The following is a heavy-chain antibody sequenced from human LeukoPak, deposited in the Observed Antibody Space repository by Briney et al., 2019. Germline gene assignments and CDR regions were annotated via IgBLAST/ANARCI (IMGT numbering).Heavy chain of an antibody. CDR2: SRSKVSSYTA. V-gene: IGHV3-72*01. J-gene: IGHJ4*02. D-gene: IGHD1-7*01. Sequence: GGSLRLSCAASGFTLSDYYMDWVRQAPGKGLEWVGRSRSKVSSYTAEYAASVKGRFIIPRDVSKNSLYLQMNSLKTEDTAVYYCTIGTTNYWGQGTLVTVSS. CDR3: TIGTTNY. CDR1: GFTLSDYY.